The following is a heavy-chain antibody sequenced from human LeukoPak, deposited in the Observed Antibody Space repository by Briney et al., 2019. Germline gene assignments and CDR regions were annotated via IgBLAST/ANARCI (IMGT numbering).Heavy chain of an antibody. Sequence: PSETLSLTCTVSGGSISSGSYYWSWIRQPAGNGLEWIGRIYTSGSTNYNPSLKSRVTISVDTSKNQFSLKLSSVTAADTAVYYCARLPHYCSGGSCYPVEDDAFDIWGQGTMVTVSS. J-gene: IGHJ3*02. D-gene: IGHD2-15*01. CDR3: ARLPHYCSGGSCYPVEDDAFDI. CDR1: GGSISSGSYY. V-gene: IGHV4-61*02. CDR2: IYTSGST.